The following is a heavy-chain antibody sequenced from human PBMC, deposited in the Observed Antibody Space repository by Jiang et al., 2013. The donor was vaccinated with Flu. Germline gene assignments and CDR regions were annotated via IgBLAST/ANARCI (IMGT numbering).Heavy chain of an antibody. J-gene: IGHJ5*02. V-gene: IGHV4-38-2*01. CDR3: ARTQWERYDSSGYYWFDP. Sequence: KPSETLSLTCAVSGYSISSGYYWGWIRQPPGKGLEWIGSIYHSGSTYYNPSLKSRVTISVDTSKNQFSLKLSSVTAADTAVYYCARTQWERYDSSGYYWFDPWGQGTLVTVSS. CDR2: IYHSGST. CDR1: GYSISSGYY. D-gene: IGHD3-22*01.